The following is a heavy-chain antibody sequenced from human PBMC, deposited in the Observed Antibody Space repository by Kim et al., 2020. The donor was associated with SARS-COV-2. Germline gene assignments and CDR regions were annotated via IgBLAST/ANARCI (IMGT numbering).Heavy chain of an antibody. D-gene: IGHD4-17*01. Sequence: GGSLRLSCAASGFTFSYYGMHWVRQAPGKGLEWVAVIWYDGSNKYYADSVKGRFTISRDNSKNTMYLQMNSLRAEDTAVYYCARGGGDFGGNSWGQGTLVTVSS. J-gene: IGHJ4*02. CDR3: ARGGGDFGGNS. CDR2: IWYDGSNK. CDR1: GFTFSYYG. V-gene: IGHV3-33*01.